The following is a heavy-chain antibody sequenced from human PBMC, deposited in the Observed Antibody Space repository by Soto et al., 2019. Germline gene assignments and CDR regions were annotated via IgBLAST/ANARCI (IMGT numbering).Heavy chain of an antibody. CDR3: AKDKRYGCTNGVCSEVWGHGKTNDAFDI. CDR2: ISGSGGST. D-gene: IGHD2-8*01. V-gene: IGHV3-23*01. CDR1: GFTFSSYA. Sequence: EVQLLESGGGLVQPGGSLRLSCAASGFTFSSYAMSWVRQAPGKGLEWVSAISGSGGSTYYADSVKGRFTISREHSKKTQYLQMNSLGAEDTAVYYCAKDKRYGCTNGVCSEVWGHGKTNDAFDIWGQGTMVTVSS. J-gene: IGHJ3*02.